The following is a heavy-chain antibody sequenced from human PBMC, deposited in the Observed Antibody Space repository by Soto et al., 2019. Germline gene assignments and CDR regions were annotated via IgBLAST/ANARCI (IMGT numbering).Heavy chain of an antibody. J-gene: IGHJ6*03. CDR2: INHSGST. V-gene: IGHV4-34*01. CDR1: GGSFSGYY. D-gene: IGHD4-17*01. Sequence: SETLSLTCAVYGGSFSGYYWSSIRQPPGKGLEWIGEINHSGSTNYNPSLKSRVTISVDTSKNQFSLKLSSVTAADTAVYYCARGGSSTVRLYYMDVWGKGTTVTVSS. CDR3: ARGGSSTVRLYYMDV.